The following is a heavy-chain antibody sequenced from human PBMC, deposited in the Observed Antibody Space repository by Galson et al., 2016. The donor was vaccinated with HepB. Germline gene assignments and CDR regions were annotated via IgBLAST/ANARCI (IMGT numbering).Heavy chain of an antibody. V-gene: IGHV3-48*01. CDR2: ISASSGTI. CDR1: GFRFSDYN. D-gene: IGHD3-10*01. CDR3: ARPYTYYFGSGSYFDVLHYGMDV. Sequence: SLRLSCAASGFRFSDYNMNWVRQAPGRGLEWVAYISASSGTIYHADSVKGRFPIYSDNANNSLSLQMNSLRAEDTAFYYCARPYTYYFGSGSYFDVLHYGMDVWGQGTTVTVSS. J-gene: IGHJ6*02.